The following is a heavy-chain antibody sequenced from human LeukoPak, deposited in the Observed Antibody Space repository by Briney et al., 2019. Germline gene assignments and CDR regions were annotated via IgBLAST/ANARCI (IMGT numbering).Heavy chain of an antibody. CDR3: ARGGSSQGSTPKQYFYYMNV. D-gene: IGHD6-13*01. CDR1: NGSIGYYY. J-gene: IGHJ6*03. CDR2: IYHTGGT. Sequence: PSETLSLTCAVSNGSIGYYYWSWLRQPPGKGLEWIGYIYHTGGTNYNPAFKSRLTISLDMSRNQLSLRLTSVTAADTAVYYCARGGSSQGSTPKQYFYYMNVWGRGTTVSVSS. V-gene: IGHV4-59*01.